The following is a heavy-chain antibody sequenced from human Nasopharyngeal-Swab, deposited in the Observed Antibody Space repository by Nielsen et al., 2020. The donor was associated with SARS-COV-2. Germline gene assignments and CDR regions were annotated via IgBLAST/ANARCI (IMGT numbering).Heavy chain of an antibody. Sequence: GGSLRLSCAASAFTFSSYSMNWVCQAPGKGLEWVSSISSSSSYIYYADSVKGRFTISRDNAKNSLYLQMNSLRAEDTAVYYCASPRGSDNYYYYGMDVWGQGTTVTVSS. CDR1: AFTFSSYS. V-gene: IGHV3-21*01. J-gene: IGHJ6*02. CDR2: ISSSSSYI. D-gene: IGHD3-10*01. CDR3: ASPRGSDNYYYYGMDV.